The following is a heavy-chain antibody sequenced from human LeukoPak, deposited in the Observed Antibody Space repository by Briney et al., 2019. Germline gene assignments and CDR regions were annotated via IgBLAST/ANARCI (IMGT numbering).Heavy chain of an antibody. V-gene: IGHV4-34*01. J-gene: IGHJ3*02. CDR1: GXSXXGYY. D-gene: IGHD2-15*01. Sequence: SETLSLTCAVYGXSXXGYYWSWIRQPPXXXXXXIGEINHSGSTNYNPSLKSRVTISVDTSKNQFSLKLSSVTAADTAVYYCARLTSSHSRFSAFDIWGQGTMVTVSS. CDR2: INHSGST. CDR3: ARLTSSHSRFSAFDI.